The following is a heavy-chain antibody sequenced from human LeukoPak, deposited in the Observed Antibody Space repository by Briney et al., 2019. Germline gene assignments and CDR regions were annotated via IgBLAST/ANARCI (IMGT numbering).Heavy chain of an antibody. CDR3: ARDSPHDTIFGVVTIQNYYYYGMDV. J-gene: IGHJ6*02. CDR2: IWYDGSNK. D-gene: IGHD3-3*01. V-gene: IGHV3-33*01. Sequence: VRQAPGKGLEWVAVIWYDGSNKYYADSVKGRFTISRDNSKNTLYLQMNSLRAEDTAVYYCARDSPHDTIFGVVTIQNYYYYGMDVWGQGTTVTVSS.